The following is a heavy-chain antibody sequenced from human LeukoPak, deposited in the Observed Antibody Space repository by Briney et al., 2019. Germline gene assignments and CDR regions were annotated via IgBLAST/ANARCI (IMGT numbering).Heavy chain of an antibody. D-gene: IGHD5-18*01. CDR3: ARNSYGYFDY. CDR2: IKQDGREK. CDR1: GFTFSSYW. J-gene: IGHJ4*02. V-gene: IGHV3-7*01. Sequence: GGSLRLSCAASGFTFSSYWMSWVRPAPGKGLEWVANIKQDGREKYYVDSVKGRFTISRDNAKNSLYLQMNSLSAVDTAVYYCARNSYGYFDYWGQGTLVTVSS.